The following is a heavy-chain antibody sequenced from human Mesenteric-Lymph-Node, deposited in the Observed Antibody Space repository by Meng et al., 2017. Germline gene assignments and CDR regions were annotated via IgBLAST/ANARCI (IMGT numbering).Heavy chain of an antibody. D-gene: IGHD5-18*01. J-gene: IGHJ4*02. CDR2: ISHDGSNK. V-gene: IGHV3-30*03. CDR3: AGGYSYGDY. CDR1: GFAFSSYG. Sequence: QGQLVESGGGVVQPGRSLSISCAASGFAFSSYGMHWVRQAPGKGLEWVALISHDGSNKYYADSVKGRFTVSRDNSKNTLYLQMNSQTTEDTAVYYCAGGYSYGDYWGQGTLVTVSS.